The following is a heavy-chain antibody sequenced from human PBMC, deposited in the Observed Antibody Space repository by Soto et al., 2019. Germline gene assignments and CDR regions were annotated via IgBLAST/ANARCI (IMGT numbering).Heavy chain of an antibody. CDR3: ARDARGTRGFDEMDI. CDR1: GYIFTGYH. Sequence: ASVKVSCKASGYIFTGYHIHWVRQAPGRGLEWMGWVNPNSGDTEYAQNFQGRVTMTRDASFNLVYMEMSGLMSDDTAVYYCARDARGTRGFDEMDIWGQGTTVTVSS. CDR2: VNPNSGDT. D-gene: IGHD3-9*01. V-gene: IGHV1-2*02. J-gene: IGHJ6*02.